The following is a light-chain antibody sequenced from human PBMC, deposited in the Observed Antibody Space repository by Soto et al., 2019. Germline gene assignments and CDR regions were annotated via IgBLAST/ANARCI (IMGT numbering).Light chain of an antibody. V-gene: IGKV1-5*01. CDR1: QSISSW. Sequence: DIRMTQSPSTLSVSVGDRVTITCRASQSISSWLAWYQQKPGKAPKLLIYDASSLESGVPSRFSGSGSGTEFTLTISSLQPDDFATYYCQQYNSYSETFGQGTMADI. CDR2: DAS. J-gene: IGKJ1*01. CDR3: QQYNSYSET.